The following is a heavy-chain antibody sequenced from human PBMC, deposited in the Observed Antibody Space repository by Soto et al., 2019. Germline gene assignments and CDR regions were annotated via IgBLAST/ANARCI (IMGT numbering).Heavy chain of an antibody. CDR1: GYTFTGYY. V-gene: IGHV1-2*04. CDR3: ARAYSYASSGQAFDI. J-gene: IGHJ3*02. D-gene: IGHD3-22*01. Sequence: ASVKVSCKASGYTFTGYYMHWVRQAPGQGLEWMGWINPNSGGTNYAQKFQGWVTMTRDTSISTAYVELSRLRSDDTAVYYCARAYSYASSGQAFDIWGQGTMVTVSS. CDR2: INPNSGGT.